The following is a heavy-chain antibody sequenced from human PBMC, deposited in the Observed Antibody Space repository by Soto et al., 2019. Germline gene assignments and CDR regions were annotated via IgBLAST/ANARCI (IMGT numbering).Heavy chain of an antibody. CDR1: GGSISSYY. D-gene: IGHD5-18*01. V-gene: IGHV4-59*01. Sequence: SETLSLTCTVSGGSISSYYWSWIRQPPGKGLEWIGYIYYSGSTNYNPSLKSRVTISVDTSKNQFSLKLSSVTAADTAVYYCARDRGYSYGTDYWGQGTLVTVSS. CDR2: IYYSGST. J-gene: IGHJ4*02. CDR3: ARDRGYSYGTDY.